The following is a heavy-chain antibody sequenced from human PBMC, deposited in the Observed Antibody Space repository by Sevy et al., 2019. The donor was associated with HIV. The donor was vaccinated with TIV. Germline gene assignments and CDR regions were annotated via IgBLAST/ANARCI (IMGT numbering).Heavy chain of an antibody. J-gene: IGHJ4*02. CDR1: GESFSNYY. V-gene: IGHV4-34*01. D-gene: IGHD4-17*01. CDR2: IDHSGRS. Sequence: KQPETLSLTCAVYGESFSNYYWSWIRLSPGKGLESIGEIDHSGRSDYNPSLKSRVTMSVDTSKNQFSLKLTSVTAADTAVYYCARGPKPLRSDYGDYRGVGYYFDSWGQGTLVTVSS. CDR3: ARGPKPLRSDYGDYRGVGYYFDS.